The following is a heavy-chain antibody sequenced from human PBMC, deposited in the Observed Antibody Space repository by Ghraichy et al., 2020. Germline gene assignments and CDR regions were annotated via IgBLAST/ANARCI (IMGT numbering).Heavy chain of an antibody. D-gene: IGHD3-16*01. CDR3: AKGRYEEGDDWFDP. CDR1: GFTFSSYA. Sequence: LSLTCAASGFTFSSYAMNWVRQAPGKGLEWGSAISSSGGSTYYADSVKGRFTISRDNSKSTLYLQMNSLRAEDTAIYYCAKGRYEEGDDWFDPWGQGTLVTVSS. J-gene: IGHJ5*02. CDR2: ISSSGGST. V-gene: IGHV3-23*01.